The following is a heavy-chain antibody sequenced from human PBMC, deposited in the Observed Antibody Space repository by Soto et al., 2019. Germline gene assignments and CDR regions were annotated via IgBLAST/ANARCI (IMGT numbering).Heavy chain of an antibody. CDR3: AKGRSITIFGVPYYYYYMDV. J-gene: IGHJ6*03. CDR2: ISYDGSNK. Sequence: PGGSLRFSCAASGFTFSSYGMHWVRQAPGKGLEWVAVISYDGSNKYYADSVKGRFTISRDNSKNTLYLQMNSLRAEDTAVYYCAKGRSITIFGVPYYYYYMDVWGKGTTVTVSS. CDR1: GFTFSSYG. D-gene: IGHD3-3*01. V-gene: IGHV3-30*18.